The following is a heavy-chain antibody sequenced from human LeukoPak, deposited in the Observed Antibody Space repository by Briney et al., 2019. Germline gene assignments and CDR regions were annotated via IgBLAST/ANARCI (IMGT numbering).Heavy chain of an antibody. V-gene: IGHV3-21*01. CDR2: ISSSSSYI. J-gene: IGHJ4*02. CDR1: GFTFSSYS. Sequence: TGGSLRLSCAASGFTFSSYSMNWVRQAQGKGLEWVSSISSSSSYIYYADSVKGRFTISRDNAKNSLYLQMNSLRAEDTAVYYCARDARVLAVAGTDYWGQGTLVTVSS. CDR3: ARDARVLAVAGTDY. D-gene: IGHD6-19*01.